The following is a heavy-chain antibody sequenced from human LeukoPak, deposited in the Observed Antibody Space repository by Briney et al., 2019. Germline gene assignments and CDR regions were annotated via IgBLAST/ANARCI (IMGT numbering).Heavy chain of an antibody. D-gene: IGHD2-2*01. Sequence: ASVKVSCKASGYTFTSYGISWVRQAPGQGLEWMGWISAYNGNTNYAQKLQGRVTITTDTSTSTAYMELKSLRSDDAAVYYCARAIVVVPAAMPGWFDSGGQGTLVTVSA. CDR1: GYTFTSYG. CDR3: ARAIVVVPAAMPGWFDS. CDR2: ISAYNGNT. J-gene: IGHJ5*01. V-gene: IGHV1-18*01.